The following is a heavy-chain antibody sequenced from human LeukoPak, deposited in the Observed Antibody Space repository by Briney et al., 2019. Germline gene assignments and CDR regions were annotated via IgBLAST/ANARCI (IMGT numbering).Heavy chain of an antibody. CDR2: IKQGGSQR. Sequence: GGSLRLSCTASGFTFSDYWMTWVRQAPGNGPEWVANIKQGGSQRYYVDSVRGRFTISRDNAKNSLFLQMNGLRAEDPAVYYCARRGGSSSRRSPIDYWGQGTLVTVSS. CDR1: GFTFSDYW. V-gene: IGHV3-7*01. D-gene: IGHD6-6*01. CDR3: ARRGGSSSRRSPIDY. J-gene: IGHJ4*02.